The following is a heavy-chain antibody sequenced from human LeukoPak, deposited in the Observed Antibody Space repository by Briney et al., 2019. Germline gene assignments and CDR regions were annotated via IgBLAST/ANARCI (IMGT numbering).Heavy chain of an antibody. Sequence: PSETLSLTCTVSGYSMSSGYYWGWIRQPPERGLEWIGSMYHTGSTYYNPSLKSRVTTSVDTSKNQFSLKLSSVTAADTAVYYCASQGSGSYYSPYYFDYWGQGTLVTVSS. CDR1: GYSMSSGYY. CDR2: MYHTGST. CDR3: ASQGSGSYYSPYYFDY. V-gene: IGHV4-38-2*02. J-gene: IGHJ4*02. D-gene: IGHD3-10*01.